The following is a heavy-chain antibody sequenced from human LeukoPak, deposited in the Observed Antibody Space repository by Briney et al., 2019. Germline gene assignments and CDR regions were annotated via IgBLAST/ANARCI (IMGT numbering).Heavy chain of an antibody. CDR3: ARANYDSSGYYPLDFDY. Sequence: SETLSLTCAVSGGSISSSNWWSWVRQPPGKGLEWIGEIYHSGSTNYNPSLKSRVTISVDKSKNQFSLKLSSVTAADTAVYYCARANYDSSGYYPLDFDYWGQGTLVTVSS. J-gene: IGHJ4*02. CDR2: IYHSGST. CDR1: GGSISSSNW. V-gene: IGHV4-4*02. D-gene: IGHD3-22*01.